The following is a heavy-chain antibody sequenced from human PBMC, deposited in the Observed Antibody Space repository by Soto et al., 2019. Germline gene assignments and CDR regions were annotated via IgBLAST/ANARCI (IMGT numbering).Heavy chain of an antibody. J-gene: IGHJ4*02. Sequence: SETLSLTCTVSGGSVSSGSYYWSWIRQPPGKGLEWIGYIYYSGSTNYNPSLKSRVTISVDTSKNQFSLKLSSVTAADTAVYYCARSLLWFGELNWGQGTLVTVSS. CDR3: ARSLLWFGELN. CDR1: GGSVSSGSYY. D-gene: IGHD3-10*01. V-gene: IGHV4-61*01. CDR2: IYYSGST.